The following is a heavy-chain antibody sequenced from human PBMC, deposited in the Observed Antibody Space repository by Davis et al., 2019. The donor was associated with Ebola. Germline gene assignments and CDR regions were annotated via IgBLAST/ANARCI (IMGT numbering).Heavy chain of an antibody. CDR3: ARGHSSDWYPRNNWFDP. J-gene: IGHJ5*02. CDR1: GFTFDDYA. D-gene: IGHD6-19*01. Sequence: GGSLRLSCAASGFTFDDYAMHWVRQAPGKGLEWVSLISGDGGSTYYADSVKGRFTISRDNSKNSLYLQMNSLRTEDTALYYCARGHSSDWYPRNNWFDPWGQGTLVTVSS. V-gene: IGHV3-43*02. CDR2: ISGDGGST.